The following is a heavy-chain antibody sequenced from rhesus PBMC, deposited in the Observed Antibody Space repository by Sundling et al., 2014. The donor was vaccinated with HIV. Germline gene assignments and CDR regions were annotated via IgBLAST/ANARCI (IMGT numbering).Heavy chain of an antibody. CDR2: ITSDFSS. Sequence: EVQLVESGGGLVQPGGSLRLSCAASGFTFSRYPLHWVRQAPGKGLEWVSAITSDFSSYYPDSVEGRFTISRDNSKSTLSLQMNSLRAEDTAVYYCAILASSYSGWSSPGTFISSEYWGQGVLVTVSS. CDR3: AILASSYSGWSSPGTFISSEY. D-gene: IGHD6-13*01. CDR1: GFTFSRYP. V-gene: IGHV3-103*01. J-gene: IGHJ4*01.